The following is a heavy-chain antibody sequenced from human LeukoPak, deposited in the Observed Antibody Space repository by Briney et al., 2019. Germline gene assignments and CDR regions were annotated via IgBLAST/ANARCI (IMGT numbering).Heavy chain of an antibody. CDR2: ISGSGGST. CDR3: ATYSSSWYWDAFDI. D-gene: IGHD6-13*01. Sequence: ETLSLTCTVSGGSISSSSYYWSWIRQPPGKGLEWVSAISGSGGSTYYADSVKGRFTISRDNSKNTLYLQMNSLRAEDTAVYYCATYSSSWYWDAFDIWGQGTMVTVSS. V-gene: IGHV3-23*01. CDR1: GGSISSSSYY. J-gene: IGHJ3*02.